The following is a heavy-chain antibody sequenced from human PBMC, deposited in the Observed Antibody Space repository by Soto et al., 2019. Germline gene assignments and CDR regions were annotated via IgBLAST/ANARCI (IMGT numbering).Heavy chain of an antibody. CDR3: TRGITLIRGVIPPGYYYGMDV. CDR1: GGTFSSYA. D-gene: IGHD3-10*01. J-gene: IGHJ6*02. V-gene: IGHV1-69*01. CDR2: FNPIFETA. Sequence: QVQLVQSGAEVKKPGSSVKVSCKASGGTFSSYAISWVRQAPGPGLEWMGVFNPIFETANYAQKFQGRVTITADESTNTAYMELSSLRSEDTAVYYGTRGITLIRGVIPPGYYYGMDVWGQGTTVAVSS.